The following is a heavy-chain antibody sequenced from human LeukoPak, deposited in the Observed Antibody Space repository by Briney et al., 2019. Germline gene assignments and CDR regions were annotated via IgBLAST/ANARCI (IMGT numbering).Heavy chain of an antibody. Sequence: GGSLRLSCAASGFTFSSYAMSWVRQAPGKGPEWVSAISGSGGSTYYADSVKGRFTISRDNAKNSLYLQMNSLRAEDTAVYYCARAVYGFDAFDIWGQGTMVTVSS. D-gene: IGHD4-17*01. CDR1: GFTFSSYA. J-gene: IGHJ3*02. V-gene: IGHV3-23*01. CDR2: ISGSGGST. CDR3: ARAVYGFDAFDI.